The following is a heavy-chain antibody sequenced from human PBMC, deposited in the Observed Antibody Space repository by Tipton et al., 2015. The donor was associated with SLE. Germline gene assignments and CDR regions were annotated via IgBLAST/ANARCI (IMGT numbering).Heavy chain of an antibody. V-gene: IGHV4-4*08. D-gene: IGHD5-24*01. J-gene: IGHJ4*02. Sequence: TLSLTCTVSGGSISSYYWSWIRQPPGKGLEWIGYIYTSGSTNYNPSLKSRVTISVDTSKNQFSLKLTSVTAADTAVYYCARERDGDDCWGQGTLVTVSS. CDR2: IYTSGST. CDR1: GGSISSYY. CDR3: ARERDGDDC.